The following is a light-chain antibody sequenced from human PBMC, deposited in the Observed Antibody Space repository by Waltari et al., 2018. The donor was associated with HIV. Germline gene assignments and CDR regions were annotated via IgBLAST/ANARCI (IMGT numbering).Light chain of an antibody. CDR1: TSNIGSNT. J-gene: IGLJ2*01. Sequence: QSVLTQPPSASGTPEQRVSISCSGSTSNIGSNTVSWFQQLPGAAPTVLIIGENRRPAGVPDRVSGSKSGTSAALAISGLQFEDEADYYCASWDDSLNGPVFGGGTKLTV. CDR2: GEN. V-gene: IGLV1-44*01. CDR3: ASWDDSLNGPV.